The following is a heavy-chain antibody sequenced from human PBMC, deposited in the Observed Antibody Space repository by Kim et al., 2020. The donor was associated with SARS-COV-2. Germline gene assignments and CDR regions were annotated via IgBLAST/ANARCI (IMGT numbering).Heavy chain of an antibody. V-gene: IGHV3-74*01. D-gene: IGHD2-15*01. CDR2: INSDASIT. CDR3: VRYSADSDRDAFDI. Sequence: GGSLRLSCVASGFTFNRKWMHWVREAPGKGLLWVSHINSDASITNYADPVKGRFTISRDNTKNTLYLQMSSLRADDTAIYYCVRYSADSDRDAFDIWGQG. J-gene: IGHJ3*02. CDR1: GFTFNRKW.